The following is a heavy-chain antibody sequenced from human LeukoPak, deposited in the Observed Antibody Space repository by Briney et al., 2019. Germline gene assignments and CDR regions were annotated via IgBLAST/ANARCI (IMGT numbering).Heavy chain of an antibody. D-gene: IGHD3-16*01. CDR3: ARARGGMSDY. J-gene: IGHJ4*02. CDR2: ISSSSSYI. Sequence: GGSLRLSCAASGFTFSSYSVNWVRRAPGKGLEWVSSISSSSSYIYYADSVKGRFTISRDNAKNSLYLQMNSLRAEDTAVYYCARARGGMSDYWGQGTLVTVSS. V-gene: IGHV3-21*01. CDR1: GFTFSSYS.